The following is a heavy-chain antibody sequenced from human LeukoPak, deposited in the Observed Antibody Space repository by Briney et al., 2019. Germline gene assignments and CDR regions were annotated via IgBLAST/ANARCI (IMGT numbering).Heavy chain of an antibody. CDR2: IYTSGST. Sequence: SETLSLTGTGSGGSISSYYWSWLRQPAGKGLEWIGRIYTSGSTNYNPSLKSRVTMSVDTSKNQFSLKLSSVTAADTAVYYCAREGRVVVPAALYYYYYYGMDVWGQGTTVTVSS. V-gene: IGHV4-4*07. CDR1: GGSISSYY. D-gene: IGHD2-2*01. CDR3: AREGRVVVPAALYYYYYYGMDV. J-gene: IGHJ6*02.